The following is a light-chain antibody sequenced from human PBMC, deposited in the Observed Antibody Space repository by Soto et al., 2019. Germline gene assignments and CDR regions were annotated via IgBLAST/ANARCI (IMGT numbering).Light chain of an antibody. CDR2: FDR. J-gene: IGLJ3*02. CDR3: KVLDTTSDPEGV. Sequence: SYELTQPPSVSVTPGKTATIPCAGTTIGSKSENWYQQKPGQDPVLSMFFDRVQTSGIPARLSGSNAGKTATLTISGVEVGAEDDYYCKVLDTTSDPEGVFGGGTKLTVL. CDR1: TIGSKS. V-gene: IGLV3-21*04.